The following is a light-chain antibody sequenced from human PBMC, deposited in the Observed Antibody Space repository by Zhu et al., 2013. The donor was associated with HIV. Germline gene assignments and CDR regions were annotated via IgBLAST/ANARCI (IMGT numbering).Light chain of an antibody. Sequence: DIVLTQSPGTLSLSPGDTATLSCRASQNIDTFLAWYQQKPGQAPRLLIYDASSRATGIPDRFRGSGSGTDFTLTISRLEPEDFAVYYCQQYGRSPLTFGGGTTVEIK. J-gene: IGKJ4*01. V-gene: IGKV3-20*01. CDR2: DAS. CDR1: QNIDTF. CDR3: QQYGRSPLT.